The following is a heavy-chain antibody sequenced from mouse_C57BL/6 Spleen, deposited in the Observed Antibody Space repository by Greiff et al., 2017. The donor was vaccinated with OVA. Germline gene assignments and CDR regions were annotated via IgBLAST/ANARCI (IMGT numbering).Heavy chain of an antibody. Sequence: QVQLKQSGAELVKPGASVKLSCKASGYTFTSYWMHWVKQRPGQGLEWIGMIHPNSGSTNYNEKFKSKATLTVDKSSSTAYMQLSSLTSEDSAVYYCATAQALYFDYWGQGTTLTVSS. V-gene: IGHV1-64*01. CDR3: ATAQALYFDY. CDR2: IHPNSGST. D-gene: IGHD3-2*02. J-gene: IGHJ2*01. CDR1: GYTFTSYW.